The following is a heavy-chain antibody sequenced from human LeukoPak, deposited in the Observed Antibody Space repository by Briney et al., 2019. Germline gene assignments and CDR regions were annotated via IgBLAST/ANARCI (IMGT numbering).Heavy chain of an antibody. Sequence: GGSLRLSCAASGFTFDDYTMHWVRQAPGKGLEWVSLISWDGGSTYYADPVKGRFTISRDNSKNSLYLQMNSLRTEDTALYYCAKGGSGWNFDYWGQGTLVTVSS. CDR2: ISWDGGST. D-gene: IGHD6-19*01. J-gene: IGHJ4*02. CDR1: GFTFDDYT. V-gene: IGHV3-43*01. CDR3: AKGGSGWNFDY.